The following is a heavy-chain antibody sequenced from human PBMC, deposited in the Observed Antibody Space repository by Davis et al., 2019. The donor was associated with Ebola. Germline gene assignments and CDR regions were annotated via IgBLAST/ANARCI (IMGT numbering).Heavy chain of an antibody. D-gene: IGHD6-19*01. CDR2: VHGGNGNT. J-gene: IGHJ4*02. CDR1: GFILTNYA. V-gene: IGHV1-3*01. Sequence: ASVKVSCKASGFILTNYATHWVRQAPGQRLEWRGWVHGGNGNTKYSQRFQGRVTITTDTSASTVYLYLTSLRSDDTAVFYCAIDAFGYNSGWYADYWGPGSLVTVSS. CDR3: AIDAFGYNSGWYADY.